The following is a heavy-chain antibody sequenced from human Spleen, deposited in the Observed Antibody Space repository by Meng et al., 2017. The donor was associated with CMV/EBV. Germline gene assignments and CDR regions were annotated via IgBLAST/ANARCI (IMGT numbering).Heavy chain of an antibody. CDR2: ISSSSSYI. V-gene: IGHV3-21*01. CDR3: ARDGRRWELRVDYFDY. Sequence: GESLKISCAASGFTFSSYAMSWVRQAPGKGLEWVSSISSSSSYIYYADSVKGRFTSSRDNAKNSLYLQMNSLRAEDTAVYYCARDGRRWELRVDYFDYWGQGTLVTVSS. D-gene: IGHD1-26*01. CDR1: GFTFSSYA. J-gene: IGHJ4*02.